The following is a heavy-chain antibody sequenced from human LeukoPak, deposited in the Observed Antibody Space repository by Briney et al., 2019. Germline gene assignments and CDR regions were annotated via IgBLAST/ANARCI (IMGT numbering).Heavy chain of an antibody. D-gene: IGHD4/OR15-4a*01. CDR2: ITNDGHST. CDR3: VRDLT. Sequence: GGSLRLSCSASGFTFSASAMHWVRQAPGKGPQFVSAITNDGHSTYYADSMKGRFTISRDNSENTLYLQMSSLRPEDTAVYYCVRDLTWGQGTLVTVSS. V-gene: IGHV3-64D*06. J-gene: IGHJ4*02. CDR1: GFTFSASA.